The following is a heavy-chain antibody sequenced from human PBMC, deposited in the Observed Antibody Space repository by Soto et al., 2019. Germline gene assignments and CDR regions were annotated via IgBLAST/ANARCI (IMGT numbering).Heavy chain of an antibody. D-gene: IGHD3-3*01. V-gene: IGHV3-74*01. CDR3: ARDSTLYYDFWSGPSNVDN. CDR1: GFTFSSYW. J-gene: IGHJ4*02. CDR2: INSDGSST. Sequence: GGSLRLSCAASGFTFSSYWMHRVRQAPGKGRVWVSRINSDGSSTSYADSVKGRFTISRDNAKNTLYLQMNSLRAEDTAVYYCARDSTLYYDFWSGPSNVDNWGQGTLVTVSS.